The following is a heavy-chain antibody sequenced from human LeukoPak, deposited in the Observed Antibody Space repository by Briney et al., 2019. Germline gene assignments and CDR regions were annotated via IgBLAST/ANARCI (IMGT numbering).Heavy chain of an antibody. CDR2: IYTGGTT. V-gene: IGHV4-4*07. J-gene: IGHJ6*03. D-gene: IGHD6-13*01. Sequence: KPSQTLSLTCTVSGGSISSYFWSWIRQPAGKGVEWSGRIYTGGTTNYNPSLKSRVTMSVDTSKNQFSLKLSSVTAADTAIYYCAKSVSVAAAGMYYYYMDVWGKGTTVTVSS. CDR1: GGSISSYF. CDR3: AKSVSVAAAGMYYYYMDV.